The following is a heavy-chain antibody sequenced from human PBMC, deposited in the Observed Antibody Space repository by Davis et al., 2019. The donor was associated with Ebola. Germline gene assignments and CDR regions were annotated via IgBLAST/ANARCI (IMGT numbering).Heavy chain of an antibody. Sequence: GGSLRLSCAASGFTFSGSAMHCVRQASGKGLEWVGRIRSKANSYATAYAASVKGRFTISRDDSKNTAYLQMNSLKTEDTAVYYCTSGYDRVDYWGQGTLVTVSS. V-gene: IGHV3-73*01. D-gene: IGHD5-12*01. J-gene: IGHJ4*02. CDR3: TSGYDRVDY. CDR2: IRSKANSYAT. CDR1: GFTFSGSA.